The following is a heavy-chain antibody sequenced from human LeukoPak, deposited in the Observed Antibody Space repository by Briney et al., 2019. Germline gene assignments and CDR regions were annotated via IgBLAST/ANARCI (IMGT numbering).Heavy chain of an antibody. CDR1: GFTFSSYA. CDR3: TLTTFGVVYYFDY. D-gene: IGHD1/OR15-1a*01. Sequence: PGSSLRLSCATSGFTFSSYAMHWVRQAPGKGLEWLALISYDGINQYYADSVKGRFIIPTDNSKYTLHLQLNSLRLEDTAVYYCTLTTFGVVYYFDYWGQGTLVTVSS. CDR2: ISYDGINQ. J-gene: IGHJ4*02. V-gene: IGHV3-30*04.